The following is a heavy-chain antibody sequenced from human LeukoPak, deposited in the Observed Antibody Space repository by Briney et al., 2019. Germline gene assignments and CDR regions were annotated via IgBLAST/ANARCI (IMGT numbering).Heavy chain of an antibody. V-gene: IGHV4-4*07. D-gene: IGHD4-23*01. J-gene: IGHJ2*01. CDR3: AREGGDYGGNSQFWYFDL. Sequence: PSETLSLTCSVSGDSISGLYWSWIRQPAGKGLEWIGRIYTISSTNYNSSLKSRVTISVDTSKNQFSLKLSSVTAADTAVYYCAREGGDYGGNSQFWYFDLWGRGTLVTVSS. CDR2: IYTISST. CDR1: GDSISGLY.